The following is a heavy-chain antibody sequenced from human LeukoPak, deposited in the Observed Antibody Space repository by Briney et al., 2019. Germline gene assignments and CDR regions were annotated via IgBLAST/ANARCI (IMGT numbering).Heavy chain of an antibody. CDR1: GFTFTNYA. V-gene: IGHV3-23*01. Sequence: GGSLRLSCAAPGFTFTNYALSWVRQAPGKGLEWVSGINGIGAATYYADSVKGRFTISRDNAKNTLYLQMNSLRAEDTAVYYCAKDRPNGMDVWGQGTTVTVSS. CDR3: AKDRPNGMDV. J-gene: IGHJ6*02. CDR2: INGIGAAT.